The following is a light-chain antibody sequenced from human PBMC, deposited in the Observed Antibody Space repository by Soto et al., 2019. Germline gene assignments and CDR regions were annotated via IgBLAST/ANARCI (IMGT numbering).Light chain of an antibody. CDR1: QSINTN. Sequence: DIQLTQSPSSLSASVGDRVALACRASQSINTNLNWYQQKPGSPPKLLIHTASTLQSGVPSRFSGSGSGTDFTLTITTLQPEDFATYYCQQSYTTPLTFGPGTRL. CDR3: QQSYTTPLT. V-gene: IGKV1-39*01. CDR2: TAS. J-gene: IGKJ5*01.